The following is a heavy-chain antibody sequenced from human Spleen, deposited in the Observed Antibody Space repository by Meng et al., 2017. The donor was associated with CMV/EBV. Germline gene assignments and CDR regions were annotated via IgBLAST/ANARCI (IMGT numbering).Heavy chain of an antibody. V-gene: IGHV3-23*01. D-gene: IGHD2-2*01. CDR3: AKDRPFSSKWPELPDY. Sequence: FSFSDYAMKWVRQAPGKGLAWVAHISGSGDVTYYADPVKGRFTISRDNSENTLYLQLDSLRVEDTAIYYCAKDRPFSSKWPELPDYWGQGTLVTVSS. J-gene: IGHJ4*02. CDR1: FSFSDYA. CDR2: ISGSGDVT.